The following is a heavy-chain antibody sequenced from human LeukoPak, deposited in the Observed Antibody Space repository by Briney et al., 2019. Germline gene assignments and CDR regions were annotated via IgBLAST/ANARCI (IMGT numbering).Heavy chain of an antibody. Sequence: GGSLRLSCAASGFTFSSYAMSWVRQALGKGLEWVSAISGSGGSTYYADSVKGRFTISRDNSKNTLYLQMNSLRAEDTAVYYCAKDGSNYGGYYYYGMDVWGQGTTVTVSS. V-gene: IGHV3-23*01. D-gene: IGHD4-11*01. CDR3: AKDGSNYGGYYYYGMDV. J-gene: IGHJ6*02. CDR2: ISGSGGST. CDR1: GFTFSSYA.